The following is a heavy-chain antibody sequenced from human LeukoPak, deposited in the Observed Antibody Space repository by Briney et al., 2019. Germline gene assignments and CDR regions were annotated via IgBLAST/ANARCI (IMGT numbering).Heavy chain of an antibody. J-gene: IGHJ4*02. D-gene: IGHD2-2*01. CDR2: ISGSGGST. Sequence: PGGSLRLSCAASGFTFSSYAMSWVRQAPGKGLEWVSAISGSGGSTYYADSVKGRFTISRHNSKNTLYLQMNSLRAEDTAVYYCARARKGSQLLPTAYFDYWGQGTLVTVSS. V-gene: IGHV3-23*01. CDR3: ARARKGSQLLPTAYFDY. CDR1: GFTFSSYA.